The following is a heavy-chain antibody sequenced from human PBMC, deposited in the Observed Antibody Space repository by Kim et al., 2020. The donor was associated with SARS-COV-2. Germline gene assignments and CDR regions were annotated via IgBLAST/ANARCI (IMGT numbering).Heavy chain of an antibody. Sequence: ASEKVSCKASGYTFTGYYIHWVRQAPEQGLEWMGRINPNNGGTNYAQKFQGSVTMTRDTSISTAYMELRRLRSDYTSVYYCARAGPSSWSFDYWGHGTLV. D-gene: IGHD6-13*01. V-gene: IGHV1-2*06. CDR2: INPNNGGT. CDR1: GYTFTGYY. CDR3: ARAGPSSWSFDY. J-gene: IGHJ4*01.